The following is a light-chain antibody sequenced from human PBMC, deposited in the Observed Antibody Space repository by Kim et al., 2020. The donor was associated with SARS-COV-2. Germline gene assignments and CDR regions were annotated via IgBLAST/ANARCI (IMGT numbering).Light chain of an antibody. CDR2: GAS. CDR1: QSVSSSY. V-gene: IGKV3-20*01. Sequence: EIVLTQSPGTLSLSPGERATLSCRASQSVSSSYLAWYQQKPGQAPRLLIYGASSRATGIPDRFSGSGSGTGFTLSISRREPEDFAVYYCQQYGSSPYTVGQGTKLAI. J-gene: IGKJ2*01. CDR3: QQYGSSPYT.